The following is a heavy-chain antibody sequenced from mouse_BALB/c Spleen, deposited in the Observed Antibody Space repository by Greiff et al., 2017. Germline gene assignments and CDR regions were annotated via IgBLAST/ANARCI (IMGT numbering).Heavy chain of an antibody. D-gene: IGHD2-4*01. CDR2: IYPSDSYT. CDR1: GYTFTSYW. Sequence: QVQLQQPGAELVRPGASVKLSCKASGYTFTSYWINWVKQRPGQGLEWIGNIYPSDSYTNYNQKFKDKATLTVDKSSSTAYMQLSSPTSEDSAVYYCTAWYDYEDYWGQGTTLTVSS. J-gene: IGHJ2*01. V-gene: IGHV1-69*02. CDR3: TAWYDYEDY.